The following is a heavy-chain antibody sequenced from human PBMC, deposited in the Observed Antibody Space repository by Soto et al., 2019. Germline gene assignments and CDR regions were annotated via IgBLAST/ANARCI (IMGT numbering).Heavy chain of an antibody. J-gene: IGHJ4*02. CDR3: ASGGLHGYTNGGLRYFHS. CDR1: ELSSSNHA. V-gene: IGHV3-23*01. Sequence: EVHLLESGGGLVQPGGSLRLSCAASELSSSNHAMTWVRQAPGKGLEWVSGISGTDGGAYYADSVKGRFTISRDNSRSTLYLPMNSLRGEYTAVCYCASGGLHGYTNGGLRYFHSWGQGTLVTVSS. D-gene: IGHD5-18*01. CDR2: ISGTDGGA.